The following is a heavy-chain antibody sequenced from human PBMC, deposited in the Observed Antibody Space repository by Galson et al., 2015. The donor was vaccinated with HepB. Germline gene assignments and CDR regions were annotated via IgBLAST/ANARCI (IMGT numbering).Heavy chain of an antibody. CDR3: ARDSVNSAILEDVDYYYYYMDV. CDR1: GYTFTSYA. J-gene: IGHJ6*03. D-gene: IGHD3-3*01. Sequence: SVKVSCKASGYTFTSYAMHWVRQAPGQRLEWMGWINAGNGNTKYSQKFQGRVTITRDTSASTAYMELSSLRSEDTAVYYCARDSVNSAILEDVDYYYYYMDVWGKGTTVTVSS. CDR2: INAGNGNT. V-gene: IGHV1-3*01.